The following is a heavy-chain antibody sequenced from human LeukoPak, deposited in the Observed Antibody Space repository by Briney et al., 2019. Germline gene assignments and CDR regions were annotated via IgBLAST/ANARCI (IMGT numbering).Heavy chain of an antibody. V-gene: IGHV1-8*03. CDR1: GYTFTSYD. CDR2: MNPNSGNT. J-gene: IGHJ4*02. D-gene: IGHD6-6*01. Sequence: ASVKVSCKASGYTFTSYDINWVRQATGQGLEWMGWMNPNSGNTGYTQKFQGRVTITKNTSISTAYMELSSLRSEDTAVYYCARGKFTARIDYGGQGTLVTVSS. CDR3: ARGKFTARIDY.